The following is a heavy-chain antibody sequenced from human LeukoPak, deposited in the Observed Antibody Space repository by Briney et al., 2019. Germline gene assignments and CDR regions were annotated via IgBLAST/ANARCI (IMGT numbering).Heavy chain of an antibody. CDR1: GFTVSSNY. CDR2: IYRAGST. D-gene: IGHD6-13*01. Sequence: GSLRLSCAASGFTVSSNYMSWVRQAPGKGLEWVSVIYRAGSTYYAESVRGRFTISRDNSKNTLYLQMNSLRVEDTAVYYCARDAASGSSWHDAFDIWGRGTMVTVSS. J-gene: IGHJ3*02. CDR3: ARDAASGSSWHDAFDI. V-gene: IGHV3-53*01.